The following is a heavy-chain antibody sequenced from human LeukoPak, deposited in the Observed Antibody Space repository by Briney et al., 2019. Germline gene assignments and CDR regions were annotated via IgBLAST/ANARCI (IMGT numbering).Heavy chain of an antibody. CDR3: ARDDSGSYRFDY. J-gene: IGHJ4*02. D-gene: IGHD1-26*01. CDR2: ITGTGGGT. CDR1: GFNFDSYL. Sequence: GGSLRLSCAASGFNFDSYLMAWVRQAPGKGLDWVSAITGTGGGTYYADSVKGRFTISRDNSKNTLYLQMNSLRAEDTAVYYCARDDSGSYRFDYWGQGTLVTVSS. V-gene: IGHV3-23*01.